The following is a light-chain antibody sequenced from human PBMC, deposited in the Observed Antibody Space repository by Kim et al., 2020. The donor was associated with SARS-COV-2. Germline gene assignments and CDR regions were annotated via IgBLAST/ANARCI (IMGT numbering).Light chain of an antibody. CDR1: HNVGIS. CDR3: QQRGNWPPALT. J-gene: IGKJ4*01. V-gene: IGKV3-11*01. CDR2: DAA. Sequence: PGARATLPGSASHNVGISLAWSQQTPGQAPRLLIYDAAIRAAGIPYRFSGSGSGTDFTLTIGSLAPEDFALYYCQQRGNWPPALTFGGGTKVDIK.